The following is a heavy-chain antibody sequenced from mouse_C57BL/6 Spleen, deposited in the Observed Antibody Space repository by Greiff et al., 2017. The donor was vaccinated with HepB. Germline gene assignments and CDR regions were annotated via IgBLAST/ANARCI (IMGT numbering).Heavy chain of an antibody. CDR2: IYPGSGST. D-gene: IGHD2-4*01. Sequence: QVQLQQSGAELVKPGASVKMSCKASGYTFTSYWITWVKQRPGQGLEWIGDIYPGSGSTNYNEKFKSKSTLTVDTSSSTAYMQLSSLTSEDSAVYYCARGRDDHDDGGYAMDYWGQGTSVTVSS. V-gene: IGHV1-55*01. CDR1: GYTFTSYW. J-gene: IGHJ4*01. CDR3: ARGRDDHDDGGYAMDY.